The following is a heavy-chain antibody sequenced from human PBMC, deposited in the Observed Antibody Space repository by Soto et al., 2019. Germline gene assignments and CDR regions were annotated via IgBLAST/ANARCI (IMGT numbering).Heavy chain of an antibody. CDR2: ISATGST. Sequence: VQLQESGPGLLKPSETLSLTCTVSGDSVGSASYYWTWIRQPPGEGLEWIGYISATGSTNYNPSLKSRLTVSVDTSRNQFSLKLSSVTAADTAVYYCARDIRGYSRAFDYWGQGTLVTVSS. J-gene: IGHJ4*02. CDR3: ARDIRGYSRAFDY. D-gene: IGHD5-18*01. V-gene: IGHV4-61*01. CDR1: GDSVGSASYY.